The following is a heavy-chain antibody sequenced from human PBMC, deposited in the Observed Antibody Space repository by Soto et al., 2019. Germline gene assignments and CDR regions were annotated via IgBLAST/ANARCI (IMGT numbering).Heavy chain of an antibody. CDR1: VGSISSSSYY. Sequence: PSETLSLTGAVSVGSISSSSYYWGWIRQPPGKGLEWIASIYYSGSTYYNPSLKSRVTISVETSKIQFSLKLRSVTAADTAVYFCAAYNSGYYYAHPPFDYWGQGTLVTVSS. V-gene: IGHV4-39*01. CDR3: AAYNSGYYYAHPPFDY. J-gene: IGHJ4*02. CDR2: IYYSGST. D-gene: IGHD3-22*01.